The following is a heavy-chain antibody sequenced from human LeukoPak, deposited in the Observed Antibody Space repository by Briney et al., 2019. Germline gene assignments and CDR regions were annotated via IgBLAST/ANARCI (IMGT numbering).Heavy chain of an antibody. CDR3: AREGYGGNFDY. CDR2: IYYSGST. CDR1: GGSVSSGSYY. D-gene: IGHD4-23*01. J-gene: IGHJ4*02. V-gene: IGHV4-61*01. Sequence: SETLSLTCTVSGGSVSSGSYYWIWIRQPPGKGLEWIGYIYYSGSTNYNPSLKSRVTISVDTSKNQFSLKLSSVTAADTAVYYCAREGYGGNFDYWGQGTLVTVSS.